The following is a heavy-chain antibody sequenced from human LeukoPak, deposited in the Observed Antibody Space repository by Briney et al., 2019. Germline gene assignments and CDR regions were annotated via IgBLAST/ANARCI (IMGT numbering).Heavy chain of an antibody. D-gene: IGHD3-3*01. J-gene: IGHJ3*02. CDR2: MNPNSGNT. V-gene: IGHV1-8*03. CDR3: ASQTVRFSGQLDAFDI. CDR1: GYTFTSYD. Sequence: ASVKVSCKASGYTFTSYDINWARQATGQGLEWMGWMNPNSGNTGYAQKFQGRVTITRNTSISTAYMELSSLRSEDTAVYYCASQTVRFSGQLDAFDIWGQGTMVTVSS.